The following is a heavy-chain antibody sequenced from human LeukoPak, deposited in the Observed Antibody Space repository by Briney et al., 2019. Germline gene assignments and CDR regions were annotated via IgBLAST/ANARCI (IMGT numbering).Heavy chain of an antibody. D-gene: IGHD6-13*01. J-gene: IGHJ4*02. CDR2: IYYSGST. CDR1: GGSISSYY. V-gene: IGHV4-59*01. CDR3: ARHPSSSWPPFDY. Sequence: PSETLSLTCTVSGGSISSYYWSWIRQPPGKGLEWIGYIYYSGSTNYNPPLKSRVTISVDTSKNQFSLKLSSVTAADTAVYYCARHPSSSWPPFDYWGQGTLVTVSS.